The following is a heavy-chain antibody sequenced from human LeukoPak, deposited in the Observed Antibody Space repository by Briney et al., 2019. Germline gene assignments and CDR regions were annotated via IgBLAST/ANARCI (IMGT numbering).Heavy chain of an antibody. CDR3: AKAGSQVYYYMDV. Sequence: PGGSLRLSCAASGFTFSSYAMSWVRQAPGKGLEWVSSIRYSGESTYYADSVKGRFTISRDNSKNTLYLQMNSLRAEDTAVYYCAKAGSQVYYYMDVWGKGTTVTVSS. CDR1: GFTFSSYA. J-gene: IGHJ6*03. D-gene: IGHD1-14*01. CDR2: IRYSGEST. V-gene: IGHV3-23*01.